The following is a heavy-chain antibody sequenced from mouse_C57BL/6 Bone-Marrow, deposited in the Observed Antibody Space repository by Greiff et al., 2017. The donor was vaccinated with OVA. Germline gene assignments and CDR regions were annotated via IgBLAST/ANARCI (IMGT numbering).Heavy chain of an antibody. D-gene: IGHD2-4*01. CDR1: GYTFTSYD. V-gene: IGHV1-85*01. Sequence: QVQLQQSGPELVKPGASVKLSCKASGYTFTSYDINWVKQRPGQGLEWIGWIDPGDGSTTYNEKFKGKATLTVDTSSSTAYMELHSLTSEDSAVYCWAKRKCDYGKALYWYFEVWGTATTVTVAS. CDR2: IDPGDGST. CDR3: AKRKCDYGKALYWYFEV. J-gene: IGHJ1*03.